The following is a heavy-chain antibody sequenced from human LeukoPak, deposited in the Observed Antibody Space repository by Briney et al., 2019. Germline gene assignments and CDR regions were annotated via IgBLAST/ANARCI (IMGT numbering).Heavy chain of an antibody. CDR1: GYTFTGYY. CDR2: INPNSGGT. CDR3: ASSRITMVRGAMYFDY. Sequence: ASVKVSCKASGYTFTGYYMHWVRQAPGQGLEWMGWINPNSGGTNYAQKFQGRVTMTRDTSISTAYMELSRLRSDDTAVYYCASSRITMVRGAMYFDYWGQGTLVTVSS. J-gene: IGHJ4*02. D-gene: IGHD3-10*01. V-gene: IGHV1-2*02.